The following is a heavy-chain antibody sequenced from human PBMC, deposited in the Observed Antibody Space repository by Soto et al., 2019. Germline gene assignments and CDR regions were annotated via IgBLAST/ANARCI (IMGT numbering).Heavy chain of an antibody. Sequence: DVQVVESGGGLIQPGGSLRLSCVASGFTVNGKRYITWVRQAPGKGLEWVSGLYRTDGTYYADSVKGRFTVSLDNSKNTVYLQMNSLRPEDRSLYYCATGLQHEHAFDVWSPGTMVTGSS. V-gene: IGHV3-53*01. CDR2: LYRTDGT. D-gene: IGHD1-1*01. J-gene: IGHJ3*01. CDR1: GFTVNGKRY. CDR3: ATGLQHEHAFDV.